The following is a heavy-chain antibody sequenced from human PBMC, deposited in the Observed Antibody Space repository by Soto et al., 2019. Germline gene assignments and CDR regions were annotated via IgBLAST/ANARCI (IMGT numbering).Heavy chain of an antibody. J-gene: IGHJ4*02. V-gene: IGHV3-23*01. Sequence: GGSLRLSCVASGFTFSRSAMRWVRQAPGKGLEWVSGISGSGDNTYYADSVKGRFTISRDNSQNTIYLHMRSLRVDDTAIYYCAGKEGGIHASRPDYWGQGTLVTVSS. D-gene: IGHD3-16*01. CDR1: GFTFSRSA. CDR2: ISGSGDNT. CDR3: AGKEGGIHASRPDY.